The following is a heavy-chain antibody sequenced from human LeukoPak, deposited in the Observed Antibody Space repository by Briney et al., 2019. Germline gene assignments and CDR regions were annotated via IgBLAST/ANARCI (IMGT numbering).Heavy chain of an antibody. CDR3: SRGLIQLWLHSGMDV. V-gene: IGHV3-49*04. D-gene: IGHD5-18*01. Sequence: QPGRSLRLSCTASGFTFGDHAMSWVRQAPGKGLEWVGFIRSKAYGGTTEYAASVKGRFTISREDSKSIAYLQMNSLKTEDTAVYFCSRGLIQLWLHSGMDVWGQGTTVIVSS. CDR2: IRSKAYGGTT. CDR1: GFTFGDHA. J-gene: IGHJ6*02.